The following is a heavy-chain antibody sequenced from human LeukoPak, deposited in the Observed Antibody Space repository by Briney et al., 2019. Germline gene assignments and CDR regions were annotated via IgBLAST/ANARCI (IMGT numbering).Heavy chain of an antibody. CDR2: INLNSGGT. CDR1: GYTFTGYY. Sequence: GASVKVSCKASGYTFTGYYMHWGRQAPGQGLEWMGWINLNSGGTNYAQTFQGRVPMTRDTSISTAYMELSRLRSDDTAVYYCARLLPILRPQYSYGIKPIHGAFDIWGQGTMVTVSS. D-gene: IGHD5-18*01. CDR3: ARLLPILRPQYSYGIKPIHGAFDI. V-gene: IGHV1-2*02. J-gene: IGHJ3*02.